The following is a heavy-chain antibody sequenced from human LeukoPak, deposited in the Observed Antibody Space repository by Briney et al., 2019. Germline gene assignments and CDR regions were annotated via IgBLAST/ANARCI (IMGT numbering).Heavy chain of an antibody. D-gene: IGHD1-1*01. CDR3: ARVQLTTLGVPYYFDY. Sequence: GGSLRLPCAASGFTFSSYEMNWVRQAPGKGLEWVSAISGSGGSTYYADSVKGRFTISRDNSKNTLYLQMNSLRAEDTAVYYCARVQLTTLGVPYYFDYWGQGTLVTVSS. J-gene: IGHJ4*02. V-gene: IGHV3-23*01. CDR1: GFTFSSYE. CDR2: ISGSGGST.